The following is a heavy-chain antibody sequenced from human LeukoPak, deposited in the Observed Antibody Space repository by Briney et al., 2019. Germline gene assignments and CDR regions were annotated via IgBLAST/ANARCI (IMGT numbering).Heavy chain of an antibody. Sequence: SQTLSLTRAISGDSVSSNSAAWNSIRQSPSRGLEWLGRTYYRSKWYNDYAVSVKSRITINPDTSTNQFSLQRNLVTPEDTAVYHCARDGNWNDRCFDPWGQGTLVTVSS. CDR3: ARDGNWNDRCFDP. J-gene: IGHJ5*02. V-gene: IGHV6-1*01. CDR1: GDSVSSNSAA. CDR2: TYYRSKWYN. D-gene: IGHD1-1*01.